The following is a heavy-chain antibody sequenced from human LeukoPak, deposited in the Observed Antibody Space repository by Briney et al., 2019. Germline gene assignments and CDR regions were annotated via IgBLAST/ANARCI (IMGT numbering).Heavy chain of an antibody. CDR1: GFIFSQYS. J-gene: IGHJ5*02. CDR3: ARDAGNSGYGCDL. V-gene: IGHV3-48*01. D-gene: IGHD5-12*01. CDR2: IRSTGDT. Sequence: GGSLRLSCAASGFIFSQYSINWVRQAHGQGLEWVSHIRSTGDTFYADSMKGRFTISRDNARNSLYLQMNSLRAEDTAMYYCARDAGNSGYGCDLWGQGTLVTVSS.